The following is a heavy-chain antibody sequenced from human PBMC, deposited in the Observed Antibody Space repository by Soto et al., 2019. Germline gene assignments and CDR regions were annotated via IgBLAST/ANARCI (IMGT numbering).Heavy chain of an antibody. CDR3: ARVEMATIASDY. V-gene: IGHV3-33*01. Sequence: QVQLVESGGGVVQPGRSLRLSCAASGFTFSSYGMHWVRQAPGKGLEWVAVIWYDGSNKYYADSVKGRFTISRDNSKNTLYMQMNSRRAEDTAVYYCARVEMATIASDYWGQGTLVTVSS. CDR1: GFTFSSYG. CDR2: IWYDGSNK. D-gene: IGHD5-12*01. J-gene: IGHJ4*02.